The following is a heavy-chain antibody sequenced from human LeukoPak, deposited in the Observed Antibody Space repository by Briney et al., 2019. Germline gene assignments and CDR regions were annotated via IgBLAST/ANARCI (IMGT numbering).Heavy chain of an antibody. CDR1: GFTFSRYS. CDR2: ISSSSSYI. CDR3: ARDIARYYYYMDV. Sequence: PGGTLRLSCAASGFTFSRYSMNWVRQAPGKGLEWVSSISSSSSYIYYADSVKGRFTISRDNAKNSLYLQMNSLRAEDTAVYYCARDIARYYYYMDVWGKGTTVTISS. J-gene: IGHJ6*03. D-gene: IGHD2-15*01. V-gene: IGHV3-21*01.